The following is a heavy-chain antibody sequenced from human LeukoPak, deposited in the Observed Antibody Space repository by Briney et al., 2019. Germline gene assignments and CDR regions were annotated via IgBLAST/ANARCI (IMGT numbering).Heavy chain of an antibody. CDR3: ATGGWGIANT. J-gene: IGHJ5*02. V-gene: IGHV4-59*01. D-gene: IGHD6-13*01. Sequence: SETLSLTCTVSGGSISSYYWSWIRQPPGKGLEWIGYIYYSGSTNYNPSLKSRVTISVDTSKNQFSLKLSSVTAADTAVYYCATGGWGIANTWGQGTLVTVSS. CDR2: IYYSGST. CDR1: GGSISSYY.